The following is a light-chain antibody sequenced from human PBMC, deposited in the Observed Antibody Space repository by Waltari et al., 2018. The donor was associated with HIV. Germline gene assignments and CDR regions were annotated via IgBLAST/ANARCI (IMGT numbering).Light chain of an antibody. Sequence: DVQLSQLPATVSASVGDPVTLVCRANETGKDWLAWYRHKVGTAPKLLIFQASSRESDVPSRFSGTGSGTEFTLTIASVQPDDVASYYCQQYNSYPLTFGGGTKVEI. CDR3: QQYNSYPLT. CDR2: QAS. CDR1: ETGKDW. J-gene: IGKJ4*01. V-gene: IGKV1-5*03.